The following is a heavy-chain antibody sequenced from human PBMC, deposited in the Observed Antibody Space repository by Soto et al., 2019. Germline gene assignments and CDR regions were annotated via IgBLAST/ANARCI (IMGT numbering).Heavy chain of an antibody. CDR3: ARARSTTWSGTTRGWFDP. D-gene: IGHD2-2*01. CDR1: GFPLKNYT. Sequence: EVQLVESGGGLVKPGGSLRLSCAASGFPLKNYTMNWVRQAPVKGLEWVSSISGTSNYKYYADSVKVRFTISRDNAKNALYLQMSSLRAEDTAVYYCARARSTTWSGTTRGWFDPWGQGTLVTVAS. J-gene: IGHJ5*02. CDR2: ISGTSNYK. V-gene: IGHV3-21*06.